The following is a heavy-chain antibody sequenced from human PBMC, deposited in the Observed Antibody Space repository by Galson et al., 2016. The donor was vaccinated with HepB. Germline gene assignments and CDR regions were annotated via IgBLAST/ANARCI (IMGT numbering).Heavy chain of an antibody. CDR2: IYQTGTA. Sequence: SETLSLTCAVSGGSISNDYWWSWVRQSPGKELEWIGEIYQTGTANSNPSFTRRATISVDKSKNQFSLRLDSVTAADTAVYYCTRGTLGTAATMAFDYWGQGTLVSVSS. V-gene: IGHV4-4*02. D-gene: IGHD4/OR15-4a*01. CDR1: GGSISNDYW. CDR3: TRGTLGTAATMAFDY. J-gene: IGHJ4*02.